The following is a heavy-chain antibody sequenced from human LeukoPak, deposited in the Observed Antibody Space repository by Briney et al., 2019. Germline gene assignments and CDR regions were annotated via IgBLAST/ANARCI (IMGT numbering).Heavy chain of an antibody. D-gene: IGHD3-10*01. J-gene: IGHJ5*02. CDR2: ISGSGGGA. CDR3: ANASMARGARNWFDP. V-gene: IGHV3-23*01. CDR1: GFTFSSSA. Sequence: GGSLRLSXAASGFTFSSSAMSWVRQAPGKGMEWVSGISGSGGGAYYADSVKGRFTISRDNSKNTLYLQMNSLRAEDTAVYYCANASMARGARNWFDPWGQGTLVTVSS.